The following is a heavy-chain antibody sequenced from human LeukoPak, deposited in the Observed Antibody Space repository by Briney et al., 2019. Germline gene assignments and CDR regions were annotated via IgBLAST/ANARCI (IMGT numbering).Heavy chain of an antibody. CDR1: GYTFTSYY. V-gene: IGHV1-46*01. CDR3: ARDLGSPDPDRPYNWFDP. Sequence: ASVKVSCKASGYTFTSYYMHWVRQAPGQGLEWMGVINPSGGSTSYAQKFQGRVTMTRDTSTSTVYMELSSLRSEDTAVYYCARDLGSPDPDRPYNWFDPWGQGTLVTVSS. D-gene: IGHD1-14*01. J-gene: IGHJ5*02. CDR2: INPSGGST.